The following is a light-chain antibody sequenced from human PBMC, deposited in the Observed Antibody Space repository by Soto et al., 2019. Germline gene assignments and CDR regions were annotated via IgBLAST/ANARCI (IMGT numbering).Light chain of an antibody. J-gene: IGLJ2*01. CDR3: SSYTSRSTLGV. V-gene: IGLV2-14*03. CDR1: NSDIGVYNY. CDR2: DVS. Sequence: QSALTQPASVSGSPGQSITISCTGTNSDIGVYNYVSWYQQHPGKAPKLMIYDVSNRPSRFSYRFSGSKSGNTASLTISGLQAEDEADYYCSSYTSRSTLGVFGGGTKVTVL.